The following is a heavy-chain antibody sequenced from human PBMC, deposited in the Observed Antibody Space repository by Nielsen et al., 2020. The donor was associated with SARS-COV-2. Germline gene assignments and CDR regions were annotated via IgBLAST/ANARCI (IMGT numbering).Heavy chain of an antibody. J-gene: IGHJ5*02. D-gene: IGHD1-26*01. CDR3: TRPLGGSYYDWFDP. CDR2: IRSKANSYAT. CDR1: GFTFSGSA. Sequence: GGSLRLSCAASGFTFSGSAMHWVRQASGKGLEWVGRIRSKANSYATAYAASVKGRFTISRDDSKNTAYLQMNSLKTEDTAVYYCTRPLGGSYYDWFDPWGQGTLVTVSS. V-gene: IGHV3-73*01.